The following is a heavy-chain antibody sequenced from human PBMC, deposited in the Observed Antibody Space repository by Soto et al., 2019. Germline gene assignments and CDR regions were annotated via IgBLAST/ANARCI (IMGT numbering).Heavy chain of an antibody. CDR1: GLTVSGKKY. V-gene: IGHV3-53*01. CDR3: ASWNEREHAYDV. D-gene: IGHD1-1*01. Sequence: VGSLRLSCAAFGLTVSGKKYVAWVRQAPGKGLEWVSALYDVDGTYYADSVKGRFTTSRDSSKTTVYLQMNGLRPDDTAVYYCASWNEREHAYDVWGQGTTVTVSS. CDR2: LYDVDGT. J-gene: IGHJ6*02.